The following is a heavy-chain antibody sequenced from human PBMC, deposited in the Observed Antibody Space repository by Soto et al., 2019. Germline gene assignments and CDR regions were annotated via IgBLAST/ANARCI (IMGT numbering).Heavy chain of an antibody. CDR1: GYTFTGYY. Sequence: ASVKVSCKASGYTFTGYYMHWVRQAPGQGLEWMGWINPNSGGTNYAQKFQGRVTMTRDTSISTAYMELSRLRSDDTAVYYCARVNVERWLLGFDYWGQGNLVTVSS. J-gene: IGHJ4*02. CDR3: ARVNVERWLLGFDY. V-gene: IGHV1-2*02. D-gene: IGHD2-21*02. CDR2: INPNSGGT.